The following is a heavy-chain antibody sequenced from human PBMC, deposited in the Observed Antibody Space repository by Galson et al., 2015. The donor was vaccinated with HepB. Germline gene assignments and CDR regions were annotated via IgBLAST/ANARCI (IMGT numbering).Heavy chain of an antibody. J-gene: IGHJ3*02. CDR3: ARGPRYCSGGSCYPIEDAFDI. Sequence: TLSLTCAVSGGSISSGGYSWSWIRQPPGKGLEWIGYIYHSGSTYYNPSLKSRVTISVDRSKNQFSLKLSSVTAADTAVYYCARGPRYCSGGSCYPIEDAFDIWGQGTMVTVSS. CDR1: GGSISSGGYS. D-gene: IGHD2-15*01. CDR2: IYHSGST. V-gene: IGHV4-30-2*01.